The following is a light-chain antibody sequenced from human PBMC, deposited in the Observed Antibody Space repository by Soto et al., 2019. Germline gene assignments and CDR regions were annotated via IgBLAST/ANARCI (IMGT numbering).Light chain of an antibody. V-gene: IGKV1-5*03. J-gene: IGKJ1*01. Sequence: DIQMTQSPSTLSSSVGDRVTISCRASQSIDSWLAWYQQKPGTPPNLLIYKASNLQSGVPSRFSGSGSGTDFTLTISSLQPDAFATYFCQQYSTYWTFGQGTKVEIK. CDR2: KAS. CDR1: QSIDSW. CDR3: QQYSTYWT.